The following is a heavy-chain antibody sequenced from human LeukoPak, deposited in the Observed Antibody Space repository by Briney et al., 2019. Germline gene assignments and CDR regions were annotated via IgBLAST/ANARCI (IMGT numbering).Heavy chain of an antibody. V-gene: IGHV3-23*01. J-gene: IGHJ4*02. D-gene: IGHD1-26*01. CDR1: GFTFSSYA. CDR3: AKDIVGATGY. CDR2: ISGCGGST. Sequence: GGSLRLSCAASGFTFSSYAMSWVRQAPGKGLEWVSAISGCGGSTYYADSVKGRFTISRDNSKNTLYLQMNSLRAEDTAAYYCAKDIVGATGYWGQGTLVTVSS.